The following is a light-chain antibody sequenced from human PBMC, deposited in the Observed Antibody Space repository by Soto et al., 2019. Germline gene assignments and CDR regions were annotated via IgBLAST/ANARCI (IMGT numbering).Light chain of an antibody. CDR2: AAS. J-gene: IGKJ2*01. Sequence: EIVLTQSPGTLSSSPGESATLSCRASQSVNSRFLAWYQHKPGQAPRLLIYAASTSATGIPDRFSGSASGTDFTLTISRLEPEDFAVYYCQQYGDSPPNTFGQGTKLEIK. V-gene: IGKV3-20*01. CDR1: QSVNSRF. CDR3: QQYGDSPPNT.